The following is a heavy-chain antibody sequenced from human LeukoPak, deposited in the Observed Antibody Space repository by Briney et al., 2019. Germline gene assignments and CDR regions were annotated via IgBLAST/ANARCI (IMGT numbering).Heavy chain of an antibody. CDR1: GGSISSTDYF. Sequence: SETLSLTCIVSGGSISSTDYFWGWIRQPPGKGLEWIGSIDYSGSTYYNPSLKSRVTISVDTSKNQFSLKLSSVTAADTAVYYCARQGTIFGVVTLFDYWGQGTLVTVSS. D-gene: IGHD3-3*01. V-gene: IGHV4-39*01. J-gene: IGHJ4*02. CDR3: ARQGTIFGVVTLFDY. CDR2: IDYSGST.